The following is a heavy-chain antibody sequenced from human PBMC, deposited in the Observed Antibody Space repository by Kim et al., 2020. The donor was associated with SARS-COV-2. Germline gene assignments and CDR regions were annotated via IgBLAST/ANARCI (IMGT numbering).Heavy chain of an antibody. V-gene: IGHV3-23*01. J-gene: IGHJ4*02. Sequence: DARKGRFTRPSDNSKNSLYLQMNSLRAEDTAVYYCAKDRSLAAAGTCFDYWGQGTLVTVSA. D-gene: IGHD6-13*01. CDR3: AKDRSLAAAGTCFDY.